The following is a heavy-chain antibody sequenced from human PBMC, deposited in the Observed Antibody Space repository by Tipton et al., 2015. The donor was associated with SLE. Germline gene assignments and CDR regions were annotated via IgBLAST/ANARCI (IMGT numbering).Heavy chain of an antibody. V-gene: IGHV3-53*01. CDR1: GFTFSSYA. J-gene: IGHJ5*02. Sequence: SLRLSCAASGFTFSSYAMSWVRQAPGKGLEWVSVIYSGGSTYYTDSVKGRFTISRDNSKNTLYLQINSLRAEDTAVYYCAREYPDYGGNRGWFDPWGQGTLVTVSS. CDR2: IYSGGST. CDR3: AREYPDYGGNRGWFDP. D-gene: IGHD4-23*01.